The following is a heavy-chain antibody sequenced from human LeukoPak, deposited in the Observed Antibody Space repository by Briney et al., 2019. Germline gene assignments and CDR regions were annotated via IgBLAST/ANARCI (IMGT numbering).Heavy chain of an antibody. CDR1: GGSISSYY. CDR2: IYYSGST. CDR3: GRDHAPPPYNWFDP. J-gene: IGHJ5*02. V-gene: IGHV4-59*01. Sequence: SETLSLNCTVSGGSISSYYWSWIRQPPGKGLEWIGYIYYSGSTNYNPSLKSRVTISVDTSKKEFSLKVRSVTGAERAGYYCGRDHAPPPYNWFDPWGHGPLVTVS.